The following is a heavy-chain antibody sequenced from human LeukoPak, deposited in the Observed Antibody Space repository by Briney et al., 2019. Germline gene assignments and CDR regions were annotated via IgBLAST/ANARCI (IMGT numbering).Heavy chain of an antibody. J-gene: IGHJ4*02. V-gene: IGHV4-34*01. CDR2: INHSGSA. CDR3: ARRTVSGWYDYFDN. CDR1: GGSFSGYY. Sequence: PSETLSLTCAVYGGSFSGYYWSWIRQPPGKGLEWIGEINHSGSANYNPSLKSRVTISVDTSKNQCSLKLSSLTAADTAVYYCARRTVSGWYDYFDNWGQGTLVTVSS. D-gene: IGHD6-19*01.